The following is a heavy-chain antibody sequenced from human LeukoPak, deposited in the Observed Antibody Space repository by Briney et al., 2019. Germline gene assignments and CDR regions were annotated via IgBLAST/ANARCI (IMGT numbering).Heavy chain of an antibody. Sequence: GGSLRLSCAASGFTFSSYSMNWVRQTPGKGLEWVSYISSSSSTIYYADSVKVRFTISRDNAKNSLYLQMNSLRAEDTAVYYCARVQISFYYYYYMDVWGKGTTVTVSS. D-gene: IGHD2/OR15-2a*01. CDR1: GFTFSSYS. CDR3: ARVQISFYYYYYMDV. CDR2: ISSSSSTI. V-gene: IGHV3-48*01. J-gene: IGHJ6*03.